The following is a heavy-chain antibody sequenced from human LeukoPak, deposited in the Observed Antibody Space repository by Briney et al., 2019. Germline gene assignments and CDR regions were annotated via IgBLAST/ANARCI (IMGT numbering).Heavy chain of an antibody. V-gene: IGHV4-59*01. CDR1: GGSISSSY. Sequence: SETLSLTCTVSGGSISSSYWSWIRQPPGRGLEWIGYIYYSGSTNYNPSLKSRVTISVDTSKTQFSLKLSSVTAADAAVYYCASLDYGDYYFDYWGQGTLVTVSS. CDR2: IYYSGST. D-gene: IGHD4-17*01. J-gene: IGHJ4*02. CDR3: ASLDYGDYYFDY.